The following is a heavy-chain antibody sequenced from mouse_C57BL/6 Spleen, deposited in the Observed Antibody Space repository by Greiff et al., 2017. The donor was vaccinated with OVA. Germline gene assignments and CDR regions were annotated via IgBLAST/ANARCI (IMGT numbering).Heavy chain of an antibody. Sequence: VQLQQPGAELVRPGTSVKLSCKASGYTFTSYWMHWVKQRPGQGLEWIGVIDPSDSYTNYNQKFKGKATLTVDTSSSTAYMQLSSLTSEDSAVYYCARGGLYYGNSDDWGQGTTLTVSA. D-gene: IGHD2-1*01. CDR3: ARGGLYYGNSDD. CDR2: IDPSDSYT. CDR1: GYTFTSYW. J-gene: IGHJ2*01. V-gene: IGHV1-59*01.